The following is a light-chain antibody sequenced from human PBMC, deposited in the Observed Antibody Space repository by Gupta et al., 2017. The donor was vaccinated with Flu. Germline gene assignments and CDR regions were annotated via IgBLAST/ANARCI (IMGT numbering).Light chain of an antibody. CDR1: SSDIGAYKY. CDR2: EAG. CDR3: SSHTTSNTYV. Sequence: QSALTQPASVSGSPGQSITISCTGTSSDIGAYKYVSWYQQHPGKDPKLIIYEAGNRPSGVSDRVSGSKSGNTVSLTISGLQAEDDAYYDCSSHTTSNTYVFGTGTTVTVL. V-gene: IGLV2-14*01. J-gene: IGLJ1*01.